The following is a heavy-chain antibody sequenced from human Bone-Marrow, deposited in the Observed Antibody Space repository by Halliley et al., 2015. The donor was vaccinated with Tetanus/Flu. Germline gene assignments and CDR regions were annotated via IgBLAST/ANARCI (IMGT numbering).Heavy chain of an antibody. J-gene: IGHJ5*02. V-gene: IGHV4-59*01. CDR1: GDSISPYY. CDR2: IFYTGST. Sequence: TLSLTCSVSGDSISPYYWIWIRQPPGKGLEWLGHIFYTGSTKYKPSLKSRVTISLDTSRKQFSLKLRSVTAADTAVYYCARPGSGSYQGWLHPWGLGRLVIVSS. D-gene: IGHD3-10*01. CDR3: ARPGSGSYQGWLHP.